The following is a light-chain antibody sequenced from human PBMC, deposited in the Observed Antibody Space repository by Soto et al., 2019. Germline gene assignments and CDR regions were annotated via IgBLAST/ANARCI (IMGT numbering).Light chain of an antibody. CDR3: CAFTRSSTWV. Sequence: QSVLTQPASVSGSPGQSITISCTGTSSDVGSHNLVSWYQQHPGKAPKLMISEDTKRPSGVSNRFSGSKSGNMASLTISGLQAEDEADYYCCAFTRSSTWVFGGGTRLTVL. CDR2: EDT. J-gene: IGLJ3*02. CDR1: SSDVGSHNL. V-gene: IGLV2-14*02.